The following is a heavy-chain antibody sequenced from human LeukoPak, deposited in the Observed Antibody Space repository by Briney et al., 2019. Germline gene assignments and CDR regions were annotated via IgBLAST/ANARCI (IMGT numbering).Heavy chain of an antibody. CDR1: GGSISSSSW. J-gene: IGHJ3*02. CDR3: ARPIVVVPLWAFDI. Sequence: PSETLSLTCAVSGGSISSSSWWSWVRQPPGKGLEWIGEVFHDGSPNYNPSLKSRVTISVDTSKNQFSLKLSSVTAADTAVYYCARPIVVVPLWAFDIWGQGTMVTVSS. V-gene: IGHV4-4*02. D-gene: IGHD2-21*01. CDR2: VFHDGSP.